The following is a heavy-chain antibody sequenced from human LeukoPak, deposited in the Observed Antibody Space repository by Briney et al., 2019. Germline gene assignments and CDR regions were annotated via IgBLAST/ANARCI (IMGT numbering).Heavy chain of an antibody. CDR2: ISGSGGST. CDR3: AKDLIVVNYYYYYMDV. Sequence: QTGGSLRLSCAASGFTFSSYAMAWVRQAPGKGLEWVSAISGSGGSTYYADSVKGRFTISRDNSKNTLYLQMNSLRAEDTAVYYCAKDLIVVNYYYYYMDVWGKGTTVTISS. CDR1: GFTFSSYA. J-gene: IGHJ6*03. V-gene: IGHV3-23*01. D-gene: IGHD3-22*01.